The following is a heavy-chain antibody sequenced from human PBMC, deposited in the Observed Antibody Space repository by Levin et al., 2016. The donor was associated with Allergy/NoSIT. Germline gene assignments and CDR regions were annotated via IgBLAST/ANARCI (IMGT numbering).Heavy chain of an antibody. V-gene: IGHV3-11*01. J-gene: IGHJ6*02. D-gene: IGHD3-10*01. CDR2: IGAGGNAR. Sequence: WIRQPPGKGLDWVSYIGAGGNARYYADSVKGRFTISRDNAKSSLYLQMTSLRAEDTAVYYCARDGSGSYAYYYYGMDVWGQGTTVTVSS. CDR3: ARDGSGSYAYYYYGMDV.